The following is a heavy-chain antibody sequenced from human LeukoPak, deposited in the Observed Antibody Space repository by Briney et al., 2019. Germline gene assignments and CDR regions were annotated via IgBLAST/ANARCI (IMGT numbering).Heavy chain of an antibody. J-gene: IGHJ4*02. CDR3: ARQLYGSDY. CDR2: VNHSGYT. Sequence: SETLSLTCDVSGVSFSTYYWCWIRQSPEKGLEWIGEVNHSGYTNYNPSLKGRVTISVDTSKNQFSLKLSSVTAADTAVYYCARQLYGSDYWGQGTLVTVSS. CDR1: GVSFSTYY. D-gene: IGHD4-17*01. V-gene: IGHV4-34*01.